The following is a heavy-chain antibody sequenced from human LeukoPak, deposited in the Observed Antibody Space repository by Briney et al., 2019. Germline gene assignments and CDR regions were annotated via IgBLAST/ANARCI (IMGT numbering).Heavy chain of an antibody. CDR1: GFIFNIYT. CDR2: ISSGSTYK. J-gene: IGHJ4*02. V-gene: IGHV3-21*01. D-gene: IGHD6-19*01. Sequence: GGSLRLSCAASGFIFNIYTMNWVRQAPGKGLEWVSSISSGSTYKYYADSVKGRFTISRDNAKNSLYLQMNSLRAEDTALYYCATTPVAVDYWGQGTLVTVSS. CDR3: ATTPVAVDY.